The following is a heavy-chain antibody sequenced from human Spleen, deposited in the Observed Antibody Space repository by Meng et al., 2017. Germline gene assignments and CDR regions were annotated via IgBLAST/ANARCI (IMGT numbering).Heavy chain of an antibody. J-gene: IGHJ4*02. V-gene: IGHV4-4*02. D-gene: IGHD6-19*01. Sequence: QVLLPQWGAGLLKPSGTLSLTCAVSGGSISSSNWWSWVRQPPGKGLEWIGEIYHSGSTNYNPSLKSRVTISVDKSKNQFSLKLSSVTAADTAVYYCARGPEAPYSSGWIFDYWGQGTLVTVSS. CDR2: IYHSGST. CDR3: ARGPEAPYSSGWIFDY. CDR1: GGSISSSNW.